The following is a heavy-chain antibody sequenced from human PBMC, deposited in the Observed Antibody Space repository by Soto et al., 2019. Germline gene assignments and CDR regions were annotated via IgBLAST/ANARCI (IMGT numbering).Heavy chain of an antibody. CDR1: GFTFSSYG. CDR3: AKDRWFGGL. CDR2: ISYDGSNK. J-gene: IGHJ4*02. Sequence: QVQLVESGGGVVQPGRSLRLSCAAYGFTFSSYGMHWVRQAPGKGLEWVAVISYDGSNKYYADSVKGRFTISRDNSKNTLYLQMNSLRAEDTAVYYCAKDRWFGGLWGQGTLVTVSS. D-gene: IGHD3-10*01. V-gene: IGHV3-30*18.